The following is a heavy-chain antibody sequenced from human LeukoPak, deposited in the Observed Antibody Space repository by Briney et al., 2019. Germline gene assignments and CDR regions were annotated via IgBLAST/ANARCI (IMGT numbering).Heavy chain of an antibody. V-gene: IGHV4-34*01. J-gene: IGHJ5*02. CDR1: GGSFSGYY. Sequence: SETLSLTCAVYGGSFSGYYWSWIRQPPGKGPEWIGEINHSGSTNYNPSLKSRVTISVDTSKNQFSLKLSSVTAADTAVYYCASAGRSSSSYWFDPWGQGTLVTVSS. CDR2: INHSGST. CDR3: ASAGRSSSSYWFDP. D-gene: IGHD6-6*01.